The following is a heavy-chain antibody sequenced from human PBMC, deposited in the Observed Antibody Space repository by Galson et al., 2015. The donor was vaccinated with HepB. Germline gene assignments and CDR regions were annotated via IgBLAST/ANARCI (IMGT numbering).Heavy chain of an antibody. J-gene: IGHJ5*02. CDR3: ARGALVAVIEATQTNWFDP. CDR2: INAYTRYT. Sequence: SVKVSCKASGYTFSSYSIVWVRQAPGQGLEWVGWINAYTRYTNYAQQLQGRVIMTTDTSTNTAYMQLRSLRSDDTAVYYCARGALVAVIEATQTNWFDPWGQGTLVTVSS. V-gene: IGHV1-18*01. D-gene: IGHD2-15*01. CDR1: GYTFSSYS.